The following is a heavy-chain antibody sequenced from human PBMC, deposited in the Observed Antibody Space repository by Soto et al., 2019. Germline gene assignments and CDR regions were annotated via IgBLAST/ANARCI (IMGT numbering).Heavy chain of an antibody. D-gene: IGHD6-19*01. CDR2: IYYGGRT. CDR1: DGSSGSYG. CDR3: AVVMSKTSIAVAGPDDAFDI. J-gene: IGHJ3*02. V-gene: IGHV4-59*01. Sequence: SETLSLTWAVADGSSGSYGRSWIREKAGKGVGVSVYIYYGGRTNYNPSPKSRVTISVDTSKNQFSLKLSSVTAADTAVYYCAVVMSKTSIAVAGPDDAFDIWGQGTMVTVSS.